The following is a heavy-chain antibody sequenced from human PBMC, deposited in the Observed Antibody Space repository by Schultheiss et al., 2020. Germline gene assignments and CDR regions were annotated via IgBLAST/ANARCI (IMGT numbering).Heavy chain of an antibody. D-gene: IGHD6-19*01. CDR3: AGQQRSIAVAGPFDY. CDR1: GGSFSGYY. V-gene: IGHV4-34*01. J-gene: IGHJ4*02. CDR2: INHSGST. Sequence: SETLSLTCAVYGGSFSGYYWSWIRQPPGKGLEWIGEINHSGSTNYNPSHKSRVTISVDTSKNPFSLKLSSLTAADTAVYYCAGQQRSIAVAGPFDYWGQGTLGTVSA.